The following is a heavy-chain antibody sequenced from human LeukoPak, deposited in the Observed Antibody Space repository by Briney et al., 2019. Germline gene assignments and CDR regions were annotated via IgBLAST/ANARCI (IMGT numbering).Heavy chain of an antibody. V-gene: IGHV5-51*01. D-gene: IGHD3-22*01. Sequence: GESLKISCMGSGYSFTSYWIGWVRQMPGKGLEWMAIIYPGDSDTRYSPSFQGQVTISADKSISTAYLQWSSLKASDTAMYYCARRSYFYDSSAYLYYFDYRGQGTLVTVSS. CDR3: ARRSYFYDSSAYLYYFDY. CDR1: GYSFTSYW. J-gene: IGHJ4*02. CDR2: IYPGDSDT.